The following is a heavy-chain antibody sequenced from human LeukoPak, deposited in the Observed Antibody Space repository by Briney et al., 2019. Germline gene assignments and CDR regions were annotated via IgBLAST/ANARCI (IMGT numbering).Heavy chain of an antibody. V-gene: IGHV1-69*05. CDR2: IIPMSRTT. J-gene: IGHJ6*03. CDR3: ASDSGSGMHYMDV. CDR1: GDSVSHD. Sequence: SVTVSCKASGDSVSHDISWVRQAPGQGFEWMGGIIPMSRTTDYAQKFRDRVTITTDESTSTVYMEVRSLSFEDTAIYYCASDSGSGMHYMDVWGKGTTVAVAS. D-gene: IGHD3-10*01.